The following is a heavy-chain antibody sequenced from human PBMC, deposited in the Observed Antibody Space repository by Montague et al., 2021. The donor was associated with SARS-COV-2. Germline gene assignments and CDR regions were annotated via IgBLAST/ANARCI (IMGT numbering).Heavy chain of an antibody. CDR3: ARAPYYGPGKPYQFDY. V-gene: IGHV4-38-2*02. J-gene: IGHJ4*02. CDR1: GYSINSNYY. Sequence: SETLSLTCTVSGYSINSNYYWGWIRQPPGKGLEWFGCSYHSGTTHYHPSLKSRVTISLDTSNNHFSLKVTSVTAADTAVYYCARAPYYGPGKPYQFDYWGRGTLVTVSS. D-gene: IGHD3-10*01. CDR2: SYHSGTT.